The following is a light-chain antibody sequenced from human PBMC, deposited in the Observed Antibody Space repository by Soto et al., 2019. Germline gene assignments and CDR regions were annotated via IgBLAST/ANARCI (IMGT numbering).Light chain of an antibody. CDR2: GAS. CDR1: QSVSSY. CDR3: LQYNNWPPLT. V-gene: IGKV3D-15*01. J-gene: IGKJ4*01. Sequence: EIVMTQSPAALSVSPGERATLSCRAGQSVSSYLAWYEQKPGQAARLLIYGASTRPPGIPSRFSGSGSGTEFTLTISSIQSEDDAVYYCLQYNNWPPLTFGRGTKVDIK.